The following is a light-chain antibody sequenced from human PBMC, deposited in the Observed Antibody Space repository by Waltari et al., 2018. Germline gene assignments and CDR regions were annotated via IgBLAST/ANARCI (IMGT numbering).Light chain of an antibody. CDR1: QAINTF. CDR3: QQYNSFPPT. Sequence: GSQAINTFVAWFQQKPGKAPRSLIYAASTLQSGVSSNFSGSGSGTNFTLTISSLQPEDCATYYCQQYNSFPPTFGGGTRVEI. V-gene: IGKV1-16*02. CDR2: AAS. J-gene: IGKJ4*01.